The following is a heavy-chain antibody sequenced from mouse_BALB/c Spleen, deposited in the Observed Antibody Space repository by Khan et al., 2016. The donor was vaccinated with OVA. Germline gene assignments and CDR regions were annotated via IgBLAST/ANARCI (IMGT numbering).Heavy chain of an antibody. CDR1: GYSFTGYF. CDR3: ARKNGSDFDY. Sequence: VQLQQSGPELVKPGASVKISCKASGYSFTGYFMNWVMQSHGKSLEWIGRINPHIGETFYNQKFKGKATLTVDESSTTAHMELRSLASEDSAVYCAARKNGSDFDYWGQGTTVTVSS. D-gene: IGHD1-1*01. V-gene: IGHV1-20*02. J-gene: IGHJ2*01. CDR2: INPHIGET.